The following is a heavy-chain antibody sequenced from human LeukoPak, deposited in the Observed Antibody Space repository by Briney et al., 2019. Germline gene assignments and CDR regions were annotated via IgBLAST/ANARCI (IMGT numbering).Heavy chain of an antibody. CDR3: ARALNTYYYGSGSYYDY. CDR1: GFIFSSYE. J-gene: IGHJ4*02. Sequence: GGSLRLSCAASGFIFSSYEMNWVRQAPGKGLEWVSYISSSGSTIYYADSVKGRFTISRDNAKNSLYLQMNSLRAEDTAVYYCARALNTYYYGSGSYYDYWGQGTLVTVSS. V-gene: IGHV3-48*03. D-gene: IGHD3-10*01. CDR2: ISSSGSTI.